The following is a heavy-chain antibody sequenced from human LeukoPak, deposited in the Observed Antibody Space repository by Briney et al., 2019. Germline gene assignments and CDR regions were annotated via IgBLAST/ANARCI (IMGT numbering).Heavy chain of an antibody. J-gene: IGHJ5*02. CDR1: GFTFSDYY. D-gene: IGHD1-7*01. CDR2: ISYSGTTI. V-gene: IGHV3-11*01. Sequence: PGGSLRLSCAASGFTFSDYYMSWIPQAPGKGLEWVSYISYSGTTIYYTDSVKGRFTISRDNAKNSLYLQMNSLRAEDTAVYYCVREELEPSSHPFYPWGQGTLVTVSS. CDR3: VREELEPSSHPFYP.